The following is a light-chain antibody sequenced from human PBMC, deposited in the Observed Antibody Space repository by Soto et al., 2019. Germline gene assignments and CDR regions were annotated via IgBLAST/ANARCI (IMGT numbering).Light chain of an antibody. J-gene: IGKJ1*01. CDR3: LQDYNYPWT. Sequence: AIQMTQSPSSLSASVGDRVTITCRASQGIGNDLGWYQQKPGKAPKLLIYAASSLQSGVPSRFSASGSGTDFTLTISSLQPEDFATYYCLQDYNYPWTFGQGTNVEIK. CDR1: QGIGND. CDR2: AAS. V-gene: IGKV1-6*01.